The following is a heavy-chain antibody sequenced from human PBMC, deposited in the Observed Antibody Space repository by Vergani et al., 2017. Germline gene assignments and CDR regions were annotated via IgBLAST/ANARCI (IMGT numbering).Heavy chain of an antibody. Sequence: QVQLVESGGGEVQPGRSLRLSCSAAGFPFSDYRVHCVRQAPGKGLEWVSVISYDGNKKNYADSVKGRFTISRDNSKNTLYLEMNALRAEDTAVYYCARDFLTRVTTLDYYYMGVWGKGTTVTVSS. V-gene: IGHV3-30*03. J-gene: IGHJ6*03. D-gene: IGHD1-1*01. CDR1: GFPFSDYR. CDR3: ARDFLTRVTTLDYYYMGV. CDR2: ISYDGNKK.